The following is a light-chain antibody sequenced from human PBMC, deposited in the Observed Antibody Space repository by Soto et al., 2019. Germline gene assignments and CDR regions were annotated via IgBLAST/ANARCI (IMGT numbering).Light chain of an antibody. J-gene: IGKJ5*01. V-gene: IGKV1-39*01. Sequence: DIQMTQSPSSLSAAVGEGVTITCRASQSISSYLNWYQQKPGKAPKLLIYAASSLQSGVPSRFSGSGSGTDFTLTISSLQHDDFATYYCQQSYSTPFTFGQGTRMEIK. CDR2: AAS. CDR1: QSISSY. CDR3: QQSYSTPFT.